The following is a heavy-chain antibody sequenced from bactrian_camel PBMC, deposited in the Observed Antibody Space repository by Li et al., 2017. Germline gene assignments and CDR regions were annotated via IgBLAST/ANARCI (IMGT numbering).Heavy chain of an antibody. Sequence: HVQLVESGGGSVQAGGSLKLSCAASGYTVSSTRMGWFRQAPGKEREGVACIGRDGITMYSDSVKGRFTISKDNAMNTLYLQMNSLEPEDTAVYYCVRSLMSDSSFWGQGTQVTVS. CDR2: IGRDGIT. D-gene: IGHD4*01. J-gene: IGHJ4*01. V-gene: IGHV3S68*01. CDR1: GYTVSSTR. CDR3: VRSLMSDSSF.